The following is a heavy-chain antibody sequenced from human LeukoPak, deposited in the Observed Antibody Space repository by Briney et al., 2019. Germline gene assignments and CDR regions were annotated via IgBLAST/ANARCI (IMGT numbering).Heavy chain of an antibody. J-gene: IGHJ4*02. CDR2: IYYSGST. V-gene: IGHV4-39*07. Sequence: SETLSLTCTVSGGSISSSSYKWGWIRQPPGKGLERIGSIYYSGSTFYSPSLKSRVTISVDTSKNQFSLKLSSVTAADTAVYYCASDGKRAFMITSGGARPYYSDYWGQGIMVIVAS. D-gene: IGHD3-16*01. CDR1: GGSISSSSYK. CDR3: ASDGKRAFMITSGGARPYYSDY.